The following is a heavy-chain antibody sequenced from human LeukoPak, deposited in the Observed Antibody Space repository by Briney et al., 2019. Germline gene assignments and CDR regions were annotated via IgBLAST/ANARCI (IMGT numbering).Heavy chain of an antibody. Sequence: GGSLRLSCAASGFTFSNYAMHWVRQAPGKGLEWVAVISYDGSSKYYADSVKGRFTISRDNSKNTLYLQMNSLRPEDTAVYYCARGSYGLDYWGQGTLVTVSS. CDR1: GFTFSNYA. V-gene: IGHV3-30*04. CDR2: ISYDGSSK. J-gene: IGHJ4*02. D-gene: IGHD5-18*01. CDR3: ARGSYGLDY.